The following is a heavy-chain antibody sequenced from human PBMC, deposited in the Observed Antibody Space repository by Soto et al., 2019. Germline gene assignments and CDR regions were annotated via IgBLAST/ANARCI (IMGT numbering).Heavy chain of an antibody. CDR2: ISGSGGST. J-gene: IGHJ4*02. V-gene: IGHV3-23*01. CDR1: GFTFSSYA. D-gene: IGHD3-10*01. CDR3: AKPLWFGELLSGAFDY. Sequence: GGSLRLSCAASGFTFSSYAMSWVRQAPGKGLEWVSAISGSGGSTYYADSVKGRFTISRDNSKNTLYLQMNSLRAEDTAVYYCAKPLWFGELLSGAFDYWGQGTLVTVSS.